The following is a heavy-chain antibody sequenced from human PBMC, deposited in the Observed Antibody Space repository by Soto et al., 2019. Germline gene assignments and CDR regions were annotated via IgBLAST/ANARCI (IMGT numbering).Heavy chain of an antibody. V-gene: IGHV1-3*01. D-gene: IGHD3-22*01. Sequence: ASVKVSCKASGYTFTSYAMHWVRQAPGQRLEWMGWINAGNGNTKYSQKFQGRVTITRDTSASTAYMELSSLRSEDTAVYYCARDRFWYDSSGYYSFNYWGQGTLVTVS. CDR2: INAGNGNT. CDR1: GYTFTSYA. CDR3: ARDRFWYDSSGYYSFNY. J-gene: IGHJ4*02.